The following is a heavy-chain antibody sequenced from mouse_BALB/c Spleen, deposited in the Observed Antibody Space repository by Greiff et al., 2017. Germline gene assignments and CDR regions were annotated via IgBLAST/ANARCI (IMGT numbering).Heavy chain of an antibody. V-gene: IGHV1S56*01. CDR2: IYPGNVNT. Sequence: QGQLQQSGPELVKPGASVRISCKASGYTFTSYYIHWVKQRPGQGLEWIGWIYPGNVNTKYNEKFKGKATLTADKSSSTAYMQLSSLTSEDSAVYFCARGGHAMDYWGQGTSVTVSS. J-gene: IGHJ4*01. CDR3: ARGGHAMDY. CDR1: GYTFTSYY. D-gene: IGHD1-1*02.